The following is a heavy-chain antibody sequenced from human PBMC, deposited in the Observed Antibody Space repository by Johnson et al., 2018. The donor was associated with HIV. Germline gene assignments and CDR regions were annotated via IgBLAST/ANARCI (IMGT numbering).Heavy chain of an antibody. D-gene: IGHD1-26*01. CDR2: IGTAGDT. V-gene: IGHV3-13*01. CDR1: GFTFSSYD. Sequence: MQLVESGGGLVQPGGSLRLSCAASGFTFSSYDMHWVRQATGKGLEWVSAIGTAGDTYYPGSVKGRFTISRDNSKNTLYLQMNSLRAEDTAVYYCARDLSGSSTVLSDAFYIWGQGTMVTVS. J-gene: IGHJ3*02. CDR3: ARDLSGSSTVLSDAFYI.